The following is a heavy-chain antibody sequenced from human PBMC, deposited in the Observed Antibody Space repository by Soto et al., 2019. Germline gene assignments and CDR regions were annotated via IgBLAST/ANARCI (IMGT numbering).Heavy chain of an antibody. CDR3: ARQQLVPTYYFDC. V-gene: IGHV3-33*01. CDR1: GFTFSSYG. CDR2: IWYDGSNK. Sequence: QVQLVESGGGVVQPGRSLRLSCAASGFTFSSYGMHWVRQAPGKGLEWVAVIWYDGSNKYYADSVKGRFTISRDNSKKTLYLQINSLRAEDTAVYYCARQQLVPTYYFDCWGQGTLVTVSS. D-gene: IGHD6-13*01. J-gene: IGHJ4*02.